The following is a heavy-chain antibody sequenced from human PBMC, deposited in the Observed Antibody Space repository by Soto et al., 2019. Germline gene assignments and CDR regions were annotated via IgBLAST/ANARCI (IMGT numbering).Heavy chain of an antibody. J-gene: IGHJ1*01. CDR3: AKGLRFMEP. CDR1: GFTFSSYA. V-gene: IGHV3-30-3*02. D-gene: IGHD1-1*01. Sequence: QVHLVESGGGVVQPGRSLRLSCVASGFTFSSYALHWVRQPPGKGLEWVALISNDGTNTFYADSVKGRMTVSRDKAEKTIYLQMNSLTAADTDVYYCAKGLRFMEPWGQGTVVTVSS. CDR2: ISNDGTNT.